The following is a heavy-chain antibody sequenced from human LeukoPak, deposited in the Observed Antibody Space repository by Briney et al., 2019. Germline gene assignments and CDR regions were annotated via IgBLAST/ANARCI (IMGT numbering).Heavy chain of an antibody. D-gene: IGHD6-13*01. J-gene: IGHJ4*02. Sequence: PGGSLRLSCAASEFTFSNFGMNWVRQAPGKGLEWVSYISSSSSSIYYADSVGGRITISRDNAKNSLYLQMSSLRDEDTAVYYCARDSGGSSGWYYFDYWGQGTLSPSPQ. CDR1: EFTFSNFG. CDR2: ISSSSSSI. CDR3: ARDSGGSSGWYYFDY. V-gene: IGHV3-48*02.